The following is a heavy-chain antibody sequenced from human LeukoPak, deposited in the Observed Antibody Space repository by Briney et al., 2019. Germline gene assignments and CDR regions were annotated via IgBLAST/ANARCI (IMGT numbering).Heavy chain of an antibody. V-gene: IGHV4-59*01. CDR2: IYYSGST. D-gene: IGHD2-2*01. CDR1: GGSISSYY. J-gene: IGHJ4*02. CDR3: ARGVVVPAAYFDY. Sequence: KPSETLSLPCTVSGGSISSYYWRWIRQPPGKGLEWIGYIYYSGSTNYNPSLKSRVTISVDTSKNQFSLKLSSVTAADTAVYYCARGVVVPAAYFDYWGQGTLVTVSS.